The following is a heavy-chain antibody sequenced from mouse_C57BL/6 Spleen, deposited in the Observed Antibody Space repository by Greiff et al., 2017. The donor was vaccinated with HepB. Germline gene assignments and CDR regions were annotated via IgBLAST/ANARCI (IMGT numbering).Heavy chain of an antibody. Sequence: EVQRVESGGGLVQPGGSLSLSCAASGFTFTDYYMSWVRQPPGKALEWLGFIRNKANGYTTEYSASVKGRFTISRDNSQSILYLQMNALRAEDSATDYCARYPSSGSSFDDWGQGTTLTVSS. J-gene: IGHJ2*01. CDR2: IRNKANGYTT. V-gene: IGHV7-3*01. CDR1: GFTFTDYY. CDR3: ARYPSSGSSFDD. D-gene: IGHD3-2*02.